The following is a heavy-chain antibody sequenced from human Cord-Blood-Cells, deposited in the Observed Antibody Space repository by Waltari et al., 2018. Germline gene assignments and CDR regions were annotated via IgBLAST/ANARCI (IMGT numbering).Heavy chain of an antibody. CDR1: GCSFRSYA. CDR2: NIPIGGTA. Sequence: QVQLVQSGAEVKKHGSSVKVYCKASGCSFRSYAISWVRQAPGLGREWMGGNIPIGGTANYAQKCQGRVTITADESTSTAYMELSSLRSEDTAVYYCAGDSRIAARAECFQHWGQGTLVTVSS. J-gene: IGHJ1*01. V-gene: IGHV1-69*01. CDR3: AGDSRIAARAECFQH. D-gene: IGHD6-6*01.